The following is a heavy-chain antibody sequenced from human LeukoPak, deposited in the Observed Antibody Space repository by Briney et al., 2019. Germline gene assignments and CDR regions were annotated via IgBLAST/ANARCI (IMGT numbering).Heavy chain of an antibody. V-gene: IGHV1-18*01. CDR3: ARDLKRGYSSGRYSWGTGSSNDY. CDR1: GYTFTSYG. D-gene: IGHD6-19*01. CDR2: ISGYNGNT. J-gene: IGHJ4*02. Sequence: ASVKVSCKASGYTFTSYGISWVRQAPGQGLEWMGWISGYNGNTNYAQKLQGRVTMTTDTSTSTAYMELRSLRSDDTAVYYCARDLKRGYSSGRYSWGTGSSNDYWGQGTLVTVSS.